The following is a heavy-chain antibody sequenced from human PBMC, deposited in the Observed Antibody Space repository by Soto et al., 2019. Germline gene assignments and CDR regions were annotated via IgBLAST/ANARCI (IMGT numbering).Heavy chain of an antibody. Sequence: SETLSLTCTVSGGSISSSSYYWGWIRQPPGKGLEWIGSFRFGGSTHYNPSLESRVTISVDTSKNQISLKLRFVTATDTAVYYCAKDASCYSCGAWGQGALVTVSS. CDR3: AKDASCYSCGA. V-gene: IGHV4-39*01. D-gene: IGHD2-15*01. CDR1: GGSISSSSYY. J-gene: IGHJ4*02. CDR2: FRFGGST.